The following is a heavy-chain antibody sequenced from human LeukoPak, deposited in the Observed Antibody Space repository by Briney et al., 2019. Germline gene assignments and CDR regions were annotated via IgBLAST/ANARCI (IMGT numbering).Heavy chain of an antibody. CDR3: ASNPQYCGGGCFFY. CDR2: ISSSGSTI. CDR1: GFIFSSYN. D-gene: IGHD2-21*02. Sequence: GGSLRLSCAASGFIFSSYNMNWVRQAPGKGLEWVSYISSSGSTIYYADSVKGRFTISRDNSKNTLFLQMNSLRAEDTAVYYCASNPQYCGGGCFFYWGQGTLVTVSS. J-gene: IGHJ4*02. V-gene: IGHV3-48*01.